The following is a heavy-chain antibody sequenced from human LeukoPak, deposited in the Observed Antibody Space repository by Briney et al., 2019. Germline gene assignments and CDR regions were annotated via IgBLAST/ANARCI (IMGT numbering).Heavy chain of an antibody. D-gene: IGHD6-13*01. CDR3: ANLIAAAGTGY. Sequence: SGGSLRLSCAASGFTFSSYWMHWVRQAPGKGLVWVSRINSDGSSTSYADSVKGRFTISRDNAKNTLYLQMNSLRAEDTVVYYCANLIAAAGTGYWGQGTLVTVSS. CDR1: GFTFSSYW. J-gene: IGHJ4*02. V-gene: IGHV3-74*01. CDR2: INSDGSST.